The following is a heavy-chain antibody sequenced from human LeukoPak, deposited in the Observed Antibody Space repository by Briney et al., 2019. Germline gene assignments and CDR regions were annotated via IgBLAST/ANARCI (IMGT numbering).Heavy chain of an antibody. CDR1: GFTFSSYA. V-gene: IGHV3-64*01. J-gene: IGHJ4*02. CDR3: ARAHGAYYGSGSYYRSYFDY. D-gene: IGHD3-10*01. CDR2: ISSNGGST. Sequence: PGGSLRLSCAASGFTFSSYAMHWVRQAPGKGLEYVSAISSNGGSTYYANSVKGRFTISRDNSKNTLYLQMGSPRAEDMAVYYCARAHGAYYGSGSYYRSYFDYWGQGTLVTVSS.